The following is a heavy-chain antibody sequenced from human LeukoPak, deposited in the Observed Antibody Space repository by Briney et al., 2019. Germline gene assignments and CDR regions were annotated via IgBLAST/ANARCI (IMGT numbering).Heavy chain of an antibody. D-gene: IGHD2-15*01. Sequence: SETLSLTCTVSGGSISNYYWSWIRQSPGKGLEWSGFIYYSGRTKYNPSLKSGVSISVDTSQNQFPLYLSSVTAAETPACFCARARLWDAVIVGCWFDPWGQGTLVTVSS. CDR1: GGSISNYY. V-gene: IGHV4-59*01. CDR3: ARARLWDAVIVGCWFDP. CDR2: IYYSGRT. J-gene: IGHJ5*02.